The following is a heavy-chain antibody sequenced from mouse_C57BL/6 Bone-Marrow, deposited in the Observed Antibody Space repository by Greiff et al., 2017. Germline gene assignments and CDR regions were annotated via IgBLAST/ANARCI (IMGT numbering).Heavy chain of an antibody. CDR1: GFTFSSYG. CDR2: ISSGGSYT. V-gene: IGHV5-6*01. J-gene: IGHJ3*01. CDR3: ARLFQFAY. Sequence: VQLKESGGDLVKPGGSLKLSCAASGFTFSSYGMSWVRQTPDKRLEWVATISSGGSYTYYPDSVKGRFTISRDNAKNTLYLQMSSLKSEDTAIYYCARLFQFAYWGQGTLVTVSA.